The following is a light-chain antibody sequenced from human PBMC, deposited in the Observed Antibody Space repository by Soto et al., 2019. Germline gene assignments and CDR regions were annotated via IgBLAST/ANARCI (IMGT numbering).Light chain of an antibody. Sequence: QSALTQPRSVSGSPGQSVTISCTGTSSDVGGYNFVSWYQYHPGKAPKLMIYNVIQRPSGVPDRFSASKSGNTASLTISGLQAEDEADYYCCSYAGSYTYVFGTGTKLTVL. J-gene: IGLJ1*01. CDR2: NVI. V-gene: IGLV2-11*01. CDR3: CSYAGSYTYV. CDR1: SSDVGGYNF.